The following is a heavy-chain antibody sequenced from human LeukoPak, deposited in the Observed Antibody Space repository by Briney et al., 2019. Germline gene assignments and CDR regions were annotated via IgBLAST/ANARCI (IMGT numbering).Heavy chain of an antibody. D-gene: IGHD6-19*01. V-gene: IGHV3-23*01. CDR2: ISGSGDRT. J-gene: IGHJ4*02. Sequence: GGSLRLSCAASIFTFSTYAMTWVRQAPGKGLEWVSTISGSGDRTHYADPVKGRITTSRDNSKNTVYLQVNSLRAEDTAVYFCATGLSGGWYYFDYWGEGTLVTVSS. CDR3: ATGLSGGWYYFDY. CDR1: IFTFSTYA.